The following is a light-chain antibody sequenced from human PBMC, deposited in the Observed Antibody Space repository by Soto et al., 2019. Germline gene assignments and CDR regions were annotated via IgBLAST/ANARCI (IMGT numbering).Light chain of an antibody. J-gene: IGKJ5*01. CDR1: QSVGTY. V-gene: IGKV3-11*01. CDR2: DAS. Sequence: EFVLTQSPATMSFSPGERATLSCSASQSVGTYLVCYQHKPGQAPRLLIYDASKRATGIPARYSDSGSGPDFTLTTSSLEPAVFGVYSSTQRHYQPITFGQGTRL. CDR3: TQRHYQPIT.